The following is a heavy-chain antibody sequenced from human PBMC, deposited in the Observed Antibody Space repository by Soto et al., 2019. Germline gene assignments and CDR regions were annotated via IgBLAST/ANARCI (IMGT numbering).Heavy chain of an antibody. V-gene: IGHV5-10-1*01. CDR3: ARHPMESSTYYYGTDV. D-gene: IGHD6-13*01. CDR2: IDPSDSYT. Sequence: GESLKISCKGSGYSFTSYWISWVRQMPGKGLEWMGRIDPSDSYTNYSPSFQGHVTISADKSISTAYLQWSSLKASDTAMYYCARHPMESSTYYYGTDVCGQGTTVTVSS. CDR1: GYSFTSYW. J-gene: IGHJ6*02.